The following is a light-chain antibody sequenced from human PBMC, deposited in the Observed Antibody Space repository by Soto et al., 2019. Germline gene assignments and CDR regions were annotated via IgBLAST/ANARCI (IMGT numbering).Light chain of an antibody. Sequence: QYVLTQPPSVSGAPGQRVTISCTGSSSNIGAGYDVHWYQQLPGTAPKLLSYGNSNRPSGVPVRFSGSKSGTSASLAITGLQAEDEADYYGQSYDSSLRGSVVFGGGTKLTVL. CDR1: SSNIGAGYD. CDR2: GNS. CDR3: QSYDSSLRGSVV. V-gene: IGLV1-40*01. J-gene: IGLJ2*01.